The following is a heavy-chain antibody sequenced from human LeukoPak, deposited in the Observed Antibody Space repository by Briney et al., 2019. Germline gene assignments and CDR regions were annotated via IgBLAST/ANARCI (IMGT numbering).Heavy chain of an antibody. CDR2: IYTSGST. J-gene: IGHJ4*02. Sequence: SETLSLTCTVSGGSISSGSYYWSWIRQPAGKGLEWIGRIYTSGSTNYNPSLKSRVTISVDTSKNQFSLKLSSVTAADTAMYYCAKSGGYGLIDCWGQGTLVTVSS. D-gene: IGHD1-26*01. CDR3: AKSGGYGLIDC. V-gene: IGHV4-61*02. CDR1: GGSISSGSYY.